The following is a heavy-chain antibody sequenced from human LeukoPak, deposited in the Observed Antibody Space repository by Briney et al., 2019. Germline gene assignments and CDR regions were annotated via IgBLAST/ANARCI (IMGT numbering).Heavy chain of an antibody. D-gene: IGHD3-22*01. CDR1: GGSISSGGYY. J-gene: IGHJ4*02. CDR3: ARDDRLLLDY. V-gene: IGHV4-31*03. Sequence: SETLSLTCTVSGGSISSGGYYWSWIRQHPGKGLEWIGYIYYSGSTHYNPSLKSRVTISVDTSKNQFSLKLSSVTAADTAVYYCARDDRLLLDYWGQGTLVTVSS. CDR2: IYYSGST.